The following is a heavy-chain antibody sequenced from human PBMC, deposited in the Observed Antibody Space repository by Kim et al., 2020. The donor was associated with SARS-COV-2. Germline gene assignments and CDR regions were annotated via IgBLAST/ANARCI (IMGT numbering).Heavy chain of an antibody. Sequence: GESLKISCKGSGYSFTSYWITWVRQMPGKGLEWMGRIDPSDSYTNYSPPFQGHVTFSGDKSISTAYLQWSSLKASDTAMYYCARGGQVAWFDAWGQGTLVTVSS. CDR1: GYSFTSYW. J-gene: IGHJ5*02. CDR2: IDPSDSYT. CDR3: ARGGQVAWFDA. V-gene: IGHV5-10-1*01. D-gene: IGHD3-16*01.